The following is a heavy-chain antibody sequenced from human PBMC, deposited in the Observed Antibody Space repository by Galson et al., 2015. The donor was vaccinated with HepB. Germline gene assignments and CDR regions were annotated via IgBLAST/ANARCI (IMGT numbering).Heavy chain of an antibody. J-gene: IGHJ3*02. V-gene: IGHV1-24*01. CDR2: FAREDSEGGET. Sequence: SVKVSCKVSGYTLTEFSMHWVRQAPGKGLEWLGRFAREDSEGGETIYAQKFQGRVTMTEDTSTDTTYMELSSLRSEDTAVYYCATPAIAAGGGSDAFDIWGQGTMVTVSS. CDR3: ATPAIAAGGGSDAFDI. CDR1: GYTLTEFS. D-gene: IGHD6-13*01.